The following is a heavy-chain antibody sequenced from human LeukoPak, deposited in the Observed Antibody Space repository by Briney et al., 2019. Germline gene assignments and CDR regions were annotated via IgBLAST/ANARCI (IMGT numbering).Heavy chain of an antibody. V-gene: IGHV3-21*01. CDR2: ISSGSTYI. J-gene: IGHJ3*02. CDR1: GFTFSSYS. CDR3: ATPSSTSCCDAFDI. Sequence: GGSLRLSCAASGFTFSSYSMNWVRQAPGKGLEWVSSISSGSTYIYYADSVKGRFTISRDNAKNSLYLQVNRLRDEDTAVYYCATPSSTSCCDAFDIWGQGTMVTVSS. D-gene: IGHD2-2*01.